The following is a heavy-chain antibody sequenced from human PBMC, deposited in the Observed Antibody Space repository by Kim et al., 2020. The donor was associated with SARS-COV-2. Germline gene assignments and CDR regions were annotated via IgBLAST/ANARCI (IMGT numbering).Heavy chain of an antibody. D-gene: IGHD6-6*01. Sequence: GESLKISCKGSGYSFTSYWIGWVRQMPGKGLEWLGIIYPGDSDTRYSPSFQGQVTISADKSISTAYLQWSSLKASDTAMYYCARLRASIAARPDYFDYWGQGTLVTVSS. CDR1: GYSFTSYW. CDR3: ARLRASIAARPDYFDY. J-gene: IGHJ4*02. V-gene: IGHV5-51*01. CDR2: IYPGDSDT.